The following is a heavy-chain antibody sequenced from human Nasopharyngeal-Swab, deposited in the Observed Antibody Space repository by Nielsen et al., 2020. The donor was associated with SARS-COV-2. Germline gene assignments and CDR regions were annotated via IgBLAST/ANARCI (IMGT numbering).Heavy chain of an antibody. D-gene: IGHD6-19*01. Sequence: SETLSLTCAAYGGSFSGYYWSWIRQPPGKGLEWIGEINHSGSTNYNPSLKSRVTISVDTSKNQFSLKLSSVTAADTAVYYCARGKIAVAGRGAFDIWGQGTMVTVSS. J-gene: IGHJ3*02. CDR1: GGSFSGYY. CDR2: INHSGST. V-gene: IGHV4-34*01. CDR3: ARGKIAVAGRGAFDI.